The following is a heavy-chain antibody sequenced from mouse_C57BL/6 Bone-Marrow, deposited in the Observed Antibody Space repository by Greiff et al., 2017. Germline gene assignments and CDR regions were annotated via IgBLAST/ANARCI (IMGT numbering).Heavy chain of an antibody. J-gene: IGHJ4*01. CDR2: ISDGGSYT. CDR3: ARHDYYAMYY. CDR1: GFTFSSYA. Sequence: VQLKEPGGGLVKPGGSLKLSCAASGFTFSSYAMSWVRQTPEKRLEWVGTISDGGSYTYYPDNVKGRFTISRDNAKTDLYLQISHLKSEDTAMYYCARHDYYAMYYWGQGNSVTVSS. V-gene: IGHV5-4*01.